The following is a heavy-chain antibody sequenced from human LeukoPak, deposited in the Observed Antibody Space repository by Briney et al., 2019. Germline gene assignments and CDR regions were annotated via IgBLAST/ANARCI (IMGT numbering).Heavy chain of an antibody. Sequence: PSQTLSLTCTVSGGSISSGGYSWSWIRQHPGKGLEWIGYIYYSGSTYYNPSLKSRVTISVDTSKNQFSLKLSSVTAADTAVYYCAGKYSSSWYTFVPWGQGTLVTVSS. D-gene: IGHD6-13*01. CDR1: GGSISSGGYS. CDR3: AGKYSSSWYTFVP. V-gene: IGHV4-31*03. J-gene: IGHJ5*02. CDR2: IYYSGST.